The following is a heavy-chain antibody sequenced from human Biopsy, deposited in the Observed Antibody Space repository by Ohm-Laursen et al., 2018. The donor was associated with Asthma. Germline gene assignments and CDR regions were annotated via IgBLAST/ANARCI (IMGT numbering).Heavy chain of an antibody. Sequence: SLRLSCAASGFTFGDYWMSWVRQVPGKGLACMANIKHDGCEKNHVDSLNGRFTISSDNAKNSLHLQMNTLRAEDTAVYYCARTFHFWSPYHAEHYQHWGQGTLVTVSA. CDR2: IKHDGCEK. CDR1: GFTFGDYW. J-gene: IGHJ1*01. CDR3: ARTFHFWSPYHAEHYQH. D-gene: IGHD3-3*02. V-gene: IGHV3-7*01.